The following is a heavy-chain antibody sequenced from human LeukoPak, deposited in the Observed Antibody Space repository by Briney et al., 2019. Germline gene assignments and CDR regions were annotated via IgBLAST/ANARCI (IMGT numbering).Heavy chain of an antibody. CDR2: ISYSGST. CDR3: ARHYVDIRTVGASYYYYGLDV. V-gene: IGHV4-39*01. CDR1: GGSISNSNYC. Sequence: PSETLSLTCTVSGGSISNSNYCWGWIRQPPGKGLEWIGSISYSGSTYYNPSLKSRLSISVDTSKNQFSLKVTSVTAADTAVFYCARHYVDIRTVGASYYYYGLDVWGQGTTVTVSS. D-gene: IGHD3-16*02. J-gene: IGHJ6*02.